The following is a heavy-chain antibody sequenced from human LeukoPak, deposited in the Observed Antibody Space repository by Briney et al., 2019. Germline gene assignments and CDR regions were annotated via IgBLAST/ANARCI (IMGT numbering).Heavy chain of an antibody. CDR2: SSAYNGNT. Sequence: ASVKVSCKACGYTFTSYGISWVRQAPGQGLEGMGGSSAYNGNTKYAQKLQGRVTMTTDTSTSTDYMELRSLRSDDTAVYYCARDGSGGYDYYYYYGMDVWGQGTTVTVSS. J-gene: IGHJ6*02. CDR3: ARDGSGGYDYYYYYGMDV. CDR1: GYTFTSYG. V-gene: IGHV1-18*01. D-gene: IGHD5-12*01.